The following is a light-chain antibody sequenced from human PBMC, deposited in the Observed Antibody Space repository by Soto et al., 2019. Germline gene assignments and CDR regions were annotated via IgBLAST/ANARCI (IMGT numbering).Light chain of an antibody. CDR3: QQYTNSPRT. CDR1: QSINNNF. J-gene: IGKJ1*01. Sequence: EIVLTQSPGTLSLSPGETATLSCRASQSINNNFLAWYQQRPGQAPRLLIFRVSSRASGIPDRFRGSGSGTDFTLTITRREPEDFALYFCQQYTNSPRTFGQGTKVDFK. CDR2: RVS. V-gene: IGKV3-20*01.